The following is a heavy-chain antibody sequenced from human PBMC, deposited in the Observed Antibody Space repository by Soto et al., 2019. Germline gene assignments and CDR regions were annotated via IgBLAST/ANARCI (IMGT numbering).Heavy chain of an antibody. V-gene: IGHV4-59*07. CDR2: ISYSGNT. D-gene: IGHD2-15*01. Sequence: PSDSLSLTCTVSGGSINSGYWSWIRQPPGKGLEWIGYISYSGNTNYNPSLKSRVTMSVDTPKNQFSLRLSSVTTADTAVYYCAGLRGYAGSPIDYWGQGTLVTVSS. CDR1: GGSINSGY. CDR3: AGLRGYAGSPIDY. J-gene: IGHJ4*02.